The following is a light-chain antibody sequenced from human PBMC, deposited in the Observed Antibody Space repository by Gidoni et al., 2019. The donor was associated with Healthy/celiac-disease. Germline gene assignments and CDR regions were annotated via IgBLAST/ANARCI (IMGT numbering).Light chain of an antibody. CDR2: AAS. J-gene: IGKJ2*01. CDR1: QSISSY. V-gene: IGKV1-39*01. CDR3: QQSYRTPYT. Sequence: DIQMTQSPSSLSASVVDRVTITCRASQSISSYLNWYQQKPGKATTLLIYAASSLQSGVPARFSGSGSGTDFSLTISSLQPEDFATYYCQQSYRTPYTFGQGTKLEIK.